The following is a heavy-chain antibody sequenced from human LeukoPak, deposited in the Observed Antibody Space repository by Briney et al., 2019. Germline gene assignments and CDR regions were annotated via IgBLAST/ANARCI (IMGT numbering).Heavy chain of an antibody. J-gene: IGHJ4*02. V-gene: IGHV4-4*07. D-gene: IGHD1-1*01. CDR2: IYISGST. CDR1: GGSMGGYS. Sequence: SETLSLTCTVSGGSMGGYSWSWLRQPAGKGLEWLGRIYISGSTNYNPSLKSRVTMSVDTSKNQFSLKLSSVTAADTGVYYCARDSVEGYWGQGTLVTVSS. CDR3: ARDSVEGY.